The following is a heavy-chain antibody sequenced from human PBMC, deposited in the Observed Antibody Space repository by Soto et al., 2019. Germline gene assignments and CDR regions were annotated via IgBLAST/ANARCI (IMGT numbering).Heavy chain of an antibody. D-gene: IGHD3-10*02. V-gene: IGHV4-31*03. CDR2: IYYSGST. Sequence: QVQLQESGPGLVKPSQTLSLTCTVSGGSISSGGYYWSWIRQHPGKGLEWIGYIYYSGSTSYNPSLKSRVTISLATSKNQFSLKLSSVTAADTAMYYCARLSSGERQNFDYWGQGTLVTVSS. J-gene: IGHJ4*02. CDR3: ARLSSGERQNFDY. CDR1: GGSISSGGYY.